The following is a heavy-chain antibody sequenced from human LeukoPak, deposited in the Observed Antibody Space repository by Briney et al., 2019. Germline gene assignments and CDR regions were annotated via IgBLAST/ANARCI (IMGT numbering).Heavy chain of an antibody. V-gene: IGHV1-2*02. CDR2: INPNSGGT. CDR3: ARALEYSSSLGVDY. CDR1: GGTFSNYA. J-gene: IGHJ4*02. D-gene: IGHD6-6*01. Sequence: ASVKVSCKASGGTFSNYAISWVRQAPGQGLEWMGGINPNSGGTNYAQKFQGRVTMTRDTSISTAYMELSRLRSDDTAVYYCARALEYSSSLGVDYWGQGTLVTVSS.